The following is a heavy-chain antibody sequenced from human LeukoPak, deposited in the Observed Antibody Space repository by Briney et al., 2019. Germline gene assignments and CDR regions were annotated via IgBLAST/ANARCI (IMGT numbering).Heavy chain of an antibody. Sequence: GGSLRLSCAASGFTFSSHWMSWVRQAPGKGLEWVANIKKDGSEKYYVDAVKGRFTVSRDNSKNTVYLQMNSLRDEDTAVYYCAREKQSGGTPFDYWGQGSLVTVSS. CDR1: GFTFSSHW. V-gene: IGHV3-7*01. CDR2: IKKDGSEK. CDR3: AREKQSGGTPFDY. J-gene: IGHJ4*02. D-gene: IGHD1-26*01.